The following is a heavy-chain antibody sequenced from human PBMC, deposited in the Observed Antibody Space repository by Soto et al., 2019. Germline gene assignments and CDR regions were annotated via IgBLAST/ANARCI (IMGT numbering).Heavy chain of an antibody. CDR2: IYHSGST. Sequence: QLQLQESGSGLVKPSQTLSLTCAVSGGSISSGGYSWCWIRQPPGKGLEWIGYIYHSGSTYYNPSTNSQVTRSVHRSKNQFSVKRSCGTAADTALYYCARGYGWGSYGVDYWGQGTLVTVSS. CDR3: ARGYGWGSYGVDY. CDR1: GGSISSGGYS. D-gene: IGHD3-10*01. J-gene: IGHJ4*02. V-gene: IGHV4-30-2*01.